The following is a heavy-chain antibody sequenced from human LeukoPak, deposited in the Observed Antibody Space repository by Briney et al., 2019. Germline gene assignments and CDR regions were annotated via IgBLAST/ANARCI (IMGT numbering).Heavy chain of an antibody. CDR2: IIPIFGTA. J-gene: IGHJ6*03. V-gene: IGHV1-69*06. Sequence: GASVTVSCKASAGTFSSYAISWVRQAPGQGLEWMGRIIPIFGTANYAQKFQGRVTITADKSTSTAYMELSSLRSEDTAVYYCASDMRTGTTSPYYYMDVWGKGTTVTVSS. CDR1: AGTFSSYA. CDR3: ASDMRTGTTSPYYYMDV. D-gene: IGHD1-7*01.